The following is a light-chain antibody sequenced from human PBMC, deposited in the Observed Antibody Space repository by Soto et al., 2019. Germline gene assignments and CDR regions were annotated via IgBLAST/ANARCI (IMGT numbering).Light chain of an antibody. CDR1: QSVSSY. V-gene: IGKV3-11*01. CDR2: DAS. CDR3: QLRGNWTLT. J-gene: IGKJ4*01. Sequence: EVVLTQSPATLSLSPGGRATLSCRASQSVSSYLAWYQQRPGQTPRLLIYDASNRAAGIPARFNGSGSGTDLTLSFSTLEHDDFAVYYCQLRGNWTLTFGGVTKVEIK.